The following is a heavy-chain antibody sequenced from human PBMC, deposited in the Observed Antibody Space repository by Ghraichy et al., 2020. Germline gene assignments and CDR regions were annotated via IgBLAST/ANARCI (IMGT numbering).Heavy chain of an antibody. CDR1: GASISSYY. Sequence: SETLSPTCSVSGASISSYYWNWIRQPPGKGLEWIGYSYYSGGTKYNPSLKSRVTISLDTSKNQFSLKLSSVTAADTAVYYCARSVGTVVVSAPVRFDPWGQGTLVTVSS. V-gene: IGHV4-59*01. CDR2: SYYSGGT. J-gene: IGHJ5*02. D-gene: IGHD2-21*01. CDR3: ARSVGTVVVSAPVRFDP.